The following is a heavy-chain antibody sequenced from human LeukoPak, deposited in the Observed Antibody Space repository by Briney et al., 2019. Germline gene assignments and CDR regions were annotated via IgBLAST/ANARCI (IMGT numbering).Heavy chain of an antibody. J-gene: IGHJ3*02. V-gene: IGHV4-59*01. Sequence: SETLSLTCNVSGGSISSYYWSWVRQPPGKGLEWIGFVYYTGSPNYSPSLKSRVTISVDTSKNQFSLKLSSVTAADTAVYYCARGPVGGTTYNDGDAFDIWGQGTMVTVSS. CDR3: ARGPVGGTTYNDGDAFDI. CDR2: VYYTGSP. D-gene: IGHD1-7*01. CDR1: GGSISSYY.